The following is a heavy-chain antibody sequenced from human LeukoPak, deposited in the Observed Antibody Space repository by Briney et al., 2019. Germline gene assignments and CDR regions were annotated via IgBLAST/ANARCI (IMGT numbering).Heavy chain of an antibody. CDR3: ARGTPDIVVVPAADY. J-gene: IGHJ4*02. CDR1: GFTFSSYA. CDR2: ISYDGSNK. V-gene: IGHV3-30-3*01. D-gene: IGHD2-2*01. Sequence: GRSLRLSCAASGFTFSSYAMHWVRQAPGKGLEWVADISYDGSNKYYADSVKGRFTISRDNSKNTLYLQMNSLRAEDTAVYYCARGTPDIVVVPAADYWGQGTLVTVSS.